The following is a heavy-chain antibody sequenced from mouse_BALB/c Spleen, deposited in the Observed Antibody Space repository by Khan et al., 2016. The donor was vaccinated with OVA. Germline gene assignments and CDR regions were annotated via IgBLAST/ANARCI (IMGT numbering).Heavy chain of an antibody. J-gene: IGHJ2*01. CDR1: GFSFSSFG. V-gene: IGHV5-17*02. D-gene: IGHD1-1*01. CDR3: ARSYYYGFYFDQ. CDR2: ISGDSNTI. Sequence: EVELVESGGDLVQPGGSRRLSCAASGFSFSSFGMHWVRQAPEKGLEWVAYISGDSNTIYYADTVTGRFTISRDNPKNTLFLQMTSLRSEDTAMYYCARSYYYGFYFDQWGQGTTLTVSS.